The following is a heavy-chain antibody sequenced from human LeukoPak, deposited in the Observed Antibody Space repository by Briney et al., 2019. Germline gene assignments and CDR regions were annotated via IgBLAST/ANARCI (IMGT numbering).Heavy chain of an antibody. CDR1: GFTVSSNY. CDR2: IYSGGST. J-gene: IGHJ4*02. CDR3: ARMVRGVNSFDY. D-gene: IGHD3-10*01. Sequence: GGSLRLSCAASGFTVSSNYMSWVRQAPGKGLEWVSVIYSGGSTYYADSVKGRFTISRDNSKNTLYLQMNSLRAEDTAVYYCARMVRGVNSFDYWGQGTLVTVSS. V-gene: IGHV3-66*01.